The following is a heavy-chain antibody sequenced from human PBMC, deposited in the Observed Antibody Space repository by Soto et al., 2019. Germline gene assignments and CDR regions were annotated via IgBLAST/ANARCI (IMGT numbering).Heavy chain of an antibody. CDR2: ILTLESHK. Sequence: GGSLRLSCSGSGFNFSDYYLNWIRHTPGKGLEWVSSILTLESHKYYAASVLGRFSISRDNARRSVFLQMNNLRVEDTAIYFCATGLKDASNRPSFDSWGPGTAVTVAS. V-gene: IGHV3-11*01. D-gene: IGHD2-2*01. J-gene: IGHJ4*02. CDR1: GFNFSDYY. CDR3: ATGLKDASNRPSFDS.